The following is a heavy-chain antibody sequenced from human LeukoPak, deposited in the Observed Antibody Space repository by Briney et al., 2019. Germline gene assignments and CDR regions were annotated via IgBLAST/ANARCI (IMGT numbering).Heavy chain of an antibody. CDR3: AKEQQWLPGAY. Sequence: GGSLRLSCAASGFTFSTYAMSWVRQAPGKGLEWVSAISGSGVSTYYADSVKGRFTISRDNAKNTLYLQMNSLRAEDTAVYYCAKEQQWLPGAYGGQGTLVTVSS. J-gene: IGHJ4*02. V-gene: IGHV3-23*01. CDR1: GFTFSTYA. CDR2: ISGSGVST. D-gene: IGHD6-19*01.